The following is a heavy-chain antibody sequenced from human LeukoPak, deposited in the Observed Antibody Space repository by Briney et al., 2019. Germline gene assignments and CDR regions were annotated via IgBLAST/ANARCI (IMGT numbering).Heavy chain of an antibody. D-gene: IGHD2-2*01. V-gene: IGHV4-59*01. CDR2: IYYSGST. Sequence: SETLSLTCTVSGGSISSYYWSWIRQPPGKGLEWIGYIYYSGSTNYNPSLKSRVTISVDTSKNQFSLKLSSVTAADTAVYYCARAVEYQLRHAFDIWGQGTMVTVSS. CDR3: ARAVEYQLRHAFDI. J-gene: IGHJ3*02. CDR1: GGSISSYY.